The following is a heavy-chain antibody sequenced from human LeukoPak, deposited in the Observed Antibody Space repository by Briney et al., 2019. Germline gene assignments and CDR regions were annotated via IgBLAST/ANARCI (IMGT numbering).Heavy chain of an antibody. CDR2: ISGSGGST. V-gene: IGHV3-23*01. CDR1: GFTFSSYA. Sequence: QPGGSLRLSCAASGFTFSSYAMSWVRQAPGKGLEWVSAISGSGGSTYYADSVKGRFTISRDNSKNTLYLQMNSLRAEDTAVYYCAKAWEGIVATIWDDYWAQGTLVTVSS. J-gene: IGHJ4*02. D-gene: IGHD5-12*01. CDR3: AKAWEGIVATIWDDY.